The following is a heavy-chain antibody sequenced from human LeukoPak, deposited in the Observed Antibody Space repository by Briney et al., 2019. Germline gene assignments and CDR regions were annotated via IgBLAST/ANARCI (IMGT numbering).Heavy chain of an antibody. V-gene: IGHV3-30*18. CDR3: AKDLSGHWCIDY. J-gene: IGHJ4*02. Sequence: GGSLRLSCVASGFTFSNYYMHWVRQAPGKGLEWVAIISDDGERKFYADSVRGRITISRDKSKNTLFLQMNSLRADDTAVYFCAKDLSGHWCIDYWGQGTLVTVSS. CDR1: GFTFSNYY. CDR2: ISDDGERK. D-gene: IGHD4/OR15-4a*01.